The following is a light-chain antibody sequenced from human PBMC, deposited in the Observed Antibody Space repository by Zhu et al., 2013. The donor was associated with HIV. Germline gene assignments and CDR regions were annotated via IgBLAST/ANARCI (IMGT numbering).Light chain of an antibody. CDR2: DDS. J-gene: IGLJ2*01. CDR3: CSHAITSPHVI. Sequence: SYELTQPPSVSVAPGKTASITCGGNNIGSKSVHWYQQKPGQAPVLVIFDDSDRPSGVSNRFSGSKSGNVASLTISGLQAKDEADYYCCSHAITSPHVIFGGGTKVTVL. V-gene: IGLV3-21*01. CDR1: NIGSKS.